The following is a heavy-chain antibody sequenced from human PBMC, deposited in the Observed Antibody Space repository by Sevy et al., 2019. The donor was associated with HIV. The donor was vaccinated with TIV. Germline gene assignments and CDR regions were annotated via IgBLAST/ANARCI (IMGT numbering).Heavy chain of an antibody. CDR1: EFTLSGNA. Sequence: GGSLRLSCAVSEFTLSGNAMIWVRQAPGKGLEWVSGISGTAGNTDYAHSVKGRFTMFRDNSKSTLYLQMNSLRAEDTAVYYCARQTSLGYTRSHYYYAMDVWGQGTTVTVSS. CDR2: ISGTAGNT. D-gene: IGHD3-16*02. CDR3: ARQTSLGYTRSHYYYAMDV. J-gene: IGHJ6*02. V-gene: IGHV3-23*01.